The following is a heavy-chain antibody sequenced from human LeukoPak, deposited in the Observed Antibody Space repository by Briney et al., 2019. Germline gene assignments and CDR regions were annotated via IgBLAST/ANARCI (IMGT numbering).Heavy chain of an antibody. J-gene: IGHJ6*03. Sequence: PGGSLRLSCAASGFTFSSYSMNWVRQAPGKGLEWGSSISTSSSYIYYADSVKGRFIISRDNAKNSLYLQMNSLRAEDTAVYYCARDPPILTGPYYYYMDVWGKGTTVTISS. CDR3: ARDPPILTGPYYYYMDV. V-gene: IGHV3-21*06. CDR2: ISTSSSYI. D-gene: IGHD3-9*01. CDR1: GFTFSSYS.